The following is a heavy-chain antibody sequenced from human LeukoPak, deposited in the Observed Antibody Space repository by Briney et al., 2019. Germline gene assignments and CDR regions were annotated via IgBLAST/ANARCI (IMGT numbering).Heavy chain of an antibody. CDR3: AREASSGGYGAPFDY. D-gene: IGHD5-12*01. Sequence: GGSLRLSCAASGFTVSSNYMSWVRQAPGKGLEWVSVICSGGSTYYADSVKGRFTISRDNSKNTLYLQMNSLRAEDTAVYYCAREASSGGYGAPFDYWGQGTLVTVSS. CDR2: ICSGGST. J-gene: IGHJ4*02. CDR1: GFTVSSNY. V-gene: IGHV3-53*01.